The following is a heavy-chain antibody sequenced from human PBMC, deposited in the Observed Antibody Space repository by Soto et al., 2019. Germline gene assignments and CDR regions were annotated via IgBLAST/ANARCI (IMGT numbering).Heavy chain of an antibody. CDR2: IWYDGRDK. J-gene: IGHJ4*02. CDR3: VSGYGDFHN. Sequence: QVQLVESGGGVVQPGRSLRLSCAASGITFSNYGTHWVRQAPGKGLEWVAVIWYDGRDKYYADSVKGRFTISRDNSKNTLYLQMNSLTADDTAVYYCVSGYGDFHNWGQGTLVTVSS. D-gene: IGHD3-22*01. CDR1: GITFSNYG. V-gene: IGHV3-33*01.